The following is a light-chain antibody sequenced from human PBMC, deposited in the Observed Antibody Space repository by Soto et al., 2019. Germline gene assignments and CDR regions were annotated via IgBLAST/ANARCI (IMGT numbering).Light chain of an antibody. CDR2: GNS. V-gene: IGLV1-40*01. J-gene: IGLJ2*01. CDR3: QSYDSSLSGSNV. CDR1: SSNIGAGYD. Sequence: QSVLTQPPSVSGAPRQRVTISCTGSSSNIGAGYDVHWYQQLPGTAPKLLIYGNSNRPSGVPDRFSGSKSGTSASLAITGLQAEDEADYYCQSYDSSLSGSNVFGGGTKVTVL.